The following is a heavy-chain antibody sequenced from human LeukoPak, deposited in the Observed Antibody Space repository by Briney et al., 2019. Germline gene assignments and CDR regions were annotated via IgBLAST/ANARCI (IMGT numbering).Heavy chain of an antibody. CDR1: GYTFISYD. J-gene: IGHJ4*02. V-gene: IGHV1-8*01. D-gene: IGHD3-3*01. CDR2: MNPNSGNT. CDR3: ARGSTFWSGYYDFDY. Sequence: ASVKVSCKASGYTFISYDINWVRQATGQGREWMGWMNPNSGNTGYAQKFQGRVTMTRNTSISTAYMELSSLRSEDTAVYYCARGSTFWSGYYDFDYWGQGTLVTVSS.